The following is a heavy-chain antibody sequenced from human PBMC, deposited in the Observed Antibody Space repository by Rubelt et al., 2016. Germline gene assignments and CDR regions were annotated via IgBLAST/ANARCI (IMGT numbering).Heavy chain of an antibody. J-gene: IGHJ4*02. D-gene: IGHD3-22*01. CDR2: IWYDGSNK. CDR3: ARDSGSTGDYYDSSGYPLGY. Sequence: EYGGGVVQPGRSLRLSCAASGFTFSSYGMHWVRQAPGKGLEWVAVIWYDGSNKYYADSVKGRFTISRDNSKNTLYLQMNSLRAEDTAVYYCARDSGSTGDYYDSSGYPLGYWGQGTLVTVSS. V-gene: IGHV3-33*01. CDR1: GFTFSSYG.